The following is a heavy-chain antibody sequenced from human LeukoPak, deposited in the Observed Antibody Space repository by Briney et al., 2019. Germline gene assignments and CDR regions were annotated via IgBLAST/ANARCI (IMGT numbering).Heavy chain of an antibody. V-gene: IGHV1-2*04. J-gene: IGHJ3*02. Sequence: GASVKVSCKASGYTFTGYYMHWVRQAPGQGLEWMGWINPNSGGTNYAQKFQGWVTMTRDTSISTAYMELSRLRSDDTAVYYCARGRHINIVVVPAATDAFDIWGQGTMVTVSS. CDR3: ARGRHINIVVVPAATDAFDI. CDR2: INPNSGGT. D-gene: IGHD2-2*01. CDR1: GYTFTGYY.